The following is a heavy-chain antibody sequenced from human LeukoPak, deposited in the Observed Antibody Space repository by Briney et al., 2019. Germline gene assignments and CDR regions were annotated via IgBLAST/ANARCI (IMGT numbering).Heavy chain of an antibody. J-gene: IGHJ4*02. CDR1: GDSISSNNW. CDR2: IYHSGST. D-gene: IGHD7-27*01. CDR3: AREVTGVVLDY. V-gene: IGHV4-4*02. Sequence: PSGTLSLTCAVSGDSISSNNWWSWVRQPPGKGLEWIGEIYHSGSTNKNPSLKNRVTISVDTSKNQFSLKLSSVTAADTAVYYCAREVTGVVLDYWGQGTLVTVSS.